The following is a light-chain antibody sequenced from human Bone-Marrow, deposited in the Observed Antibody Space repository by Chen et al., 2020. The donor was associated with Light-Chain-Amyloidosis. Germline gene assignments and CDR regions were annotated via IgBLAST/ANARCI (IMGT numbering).Light chain of an antibody. CDR3: AAWDGSLRGYV. V-gene: IGLV1-47*01. Sequence: QSVLTQPPSASGTPGQRVTISCSGASSNIGINYVYWYQPFPGAAPNLIIHRNNQRPSGVPDRLSSSRSGTAAFLAISGLRSGDEADYYCAAWDGSLRGYVFGTGTKVIV. J-gene: IGLJ1*01. CDR1: SSNIGINY. CDR2: RNN.